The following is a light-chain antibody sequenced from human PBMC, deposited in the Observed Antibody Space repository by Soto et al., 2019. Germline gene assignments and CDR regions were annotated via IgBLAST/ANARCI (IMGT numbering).Light chain of an antibody. V-gene: IGKV1-39*01. CDR3: QQSYSSPIT. J-gene: IGKJ5*01. CDR1: QSISTY. Sequence: DIQMTQSPSSLSSSVGDIFTITCRASQSISTYLNWYQQKPGKAPKLLIYGASSLQSGVPSRFSGSVSGTDFTLTISSLQPEDFATYYCQQSYSSPITFGQGTRLEIK. CDR2: GAS.